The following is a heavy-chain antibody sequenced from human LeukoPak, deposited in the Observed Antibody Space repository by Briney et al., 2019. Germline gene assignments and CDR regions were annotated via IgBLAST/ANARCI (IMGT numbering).Heavy chain of an antibody. D-gene: IGHD3-9*01. V-gene: IGHV3-23*01. CDR2: ISGSGGGT. Sequence: GGSLRLSCAASGFTFNSYAMSWVRQAPEKGLEWVATISGSGGGTYYADSVKGRFTISRDDSKNTLYLQMNSLKIEDTALYYCATPILTYPDRAWGQGTMVTVSP. J-gene: IGHJ3*01. CDR3: ATPILTYPDRA. CDR1: GFTFNSYA.